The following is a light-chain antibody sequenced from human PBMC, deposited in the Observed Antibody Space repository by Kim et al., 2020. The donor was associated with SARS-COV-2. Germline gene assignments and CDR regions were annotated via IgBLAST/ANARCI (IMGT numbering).Light chain of an antibody. Sequence: APGKTARISCGENNMGRKSVHWYQQKPGQAPVLVIYHDSDRPSGIPERFSGSNSGDTATLTISRVEAGDGADYYCQVWDTTSDLAVFGGGTQLTVL. CDR1: NMGRKS. V-gene: IGLV3-21*01. J-gene: IGLJ3*02. CDR3: QVWDTTSDLAV. CDR2: HDS.